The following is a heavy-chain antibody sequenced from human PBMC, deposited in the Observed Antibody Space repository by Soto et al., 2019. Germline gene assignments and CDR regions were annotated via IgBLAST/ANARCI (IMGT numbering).Heavy chain of an antibody. CDR3: ARDEGWYYGSGSYYNWFDP. V-gene: IGHV3-21*01. J-gene: IGHJ5*02. CDR2: ISSSSSYI. CDR1: GFTFSSYS. Sequence: PGGSLRLSCAASGFTFSSYSMNWVRQAPGKGLEWVSSISSSSSYIYYADSVKGRFTISRDNAKNSLYLQMNSLRAEDTAVYYCARDEGWYYGSGSYYNWFDPWGQGTLVTVS. D-gene: IGHD3-10*01.